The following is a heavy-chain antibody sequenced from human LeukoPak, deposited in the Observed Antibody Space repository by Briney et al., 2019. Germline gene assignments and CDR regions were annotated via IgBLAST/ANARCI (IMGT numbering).Heavy chain of an antibody. Sequence: GESPKISCKGSGYSFTSYWIGWVRQMPGKGLEWMGFIYPGDSETRCSPSFQGQVTISADKSISTAYVQWTSLKASDTAKYYCARGAVTTNFDYWGQGTLVIVSS. CDR3: ARGAVTTNFDY. D-gene: IGHD4-17*01. CDR1: GYSFTSYW. V-gene: IGHV5-51*01. J-gene: IGHJ4*02. CDR2: IYPGDSET.